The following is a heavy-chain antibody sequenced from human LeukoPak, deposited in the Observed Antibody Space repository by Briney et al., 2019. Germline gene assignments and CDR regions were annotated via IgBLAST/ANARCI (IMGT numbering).Heavy chain of an antibody. J-gene: IGHJ4*02. CDR3: VRDDVDMATNN. CDR1: GGSISSHY. D-gene: IGHD5-24*01. CDR2: IYYRGGT. Sequence: PSETLSLTCTVSGGSISSHYWTWIRQPPGKGLEWIGYIYYRGGTNYNPSLQSRVTISVDTSKNQFSLKVTSVTAADTAVYYCVRDDVDMATNNWGQGTLVTVSS. V-gene: IGHV4-59*11.